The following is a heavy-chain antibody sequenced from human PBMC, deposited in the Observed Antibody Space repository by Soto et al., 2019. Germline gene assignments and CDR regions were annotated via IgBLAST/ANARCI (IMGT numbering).Heavy chain of an antibody. CDR3: AMMNSSGYYYWYFDL. CDR2: IYHSGST. CDR1: GGSISSGGYS. V-gene: IGHV4-30-2*01. Sequence: QLQLQESGSGLVKPSQTLSLTCAVSGGSISSGGYSWSWIRQPPGKGLEWIGYIYHSGSTYYNPSLKSRVTISVDRSKNQFSLKLSSVTAADTAVYYCAMMNSSGYYYWYFDLWGRGTLVTVSS. J-gene: IGHJ2*01. D-gene: IGHD3-22*01.